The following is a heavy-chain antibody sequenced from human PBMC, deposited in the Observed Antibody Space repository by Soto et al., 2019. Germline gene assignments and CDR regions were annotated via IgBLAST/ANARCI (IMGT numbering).Heavy chain of an antibody. CDR2: ILPMFGTP. J-gene: IGHJ4*02. D-gene: IGHD3-22*01. CDR3: ARRFRYDSSGYYFDS. Sequence: QVQLVQSGAEVKKPGSSVKVSCKASGGTFRSYAYSWVRRAPGQGLEGMGGILPMFGTPSYAQKFQGRVTISADESTSTAYMELSSLRSEDTAVYYCARRFRYDSSGYYFDSWGQGTLVTVSS. CDR1: GGTFRSYA. V-gene: IGHV1-69*01.